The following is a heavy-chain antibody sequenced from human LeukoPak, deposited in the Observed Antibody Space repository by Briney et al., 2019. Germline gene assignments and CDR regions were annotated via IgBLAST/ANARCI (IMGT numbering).Heavy chain of an antibody. D-gene: IGHD6-19*01. CDR1: VGSISGYY. CDR2: IYSSGST. Sequence: SETLSLTCTVAVGSISGYYWSWIRQPPGKGLEWIGYIYSSGSTTYNSSLKGRVTISVDTSKNQFSLKLGSVTAADTAVYYCARRAVAENYFDYWGQGTLVTVSS. CDR3: ARRAVAENYFDY. J-gene: IGHJ4*02. V-gene: IGHV4-4*09.